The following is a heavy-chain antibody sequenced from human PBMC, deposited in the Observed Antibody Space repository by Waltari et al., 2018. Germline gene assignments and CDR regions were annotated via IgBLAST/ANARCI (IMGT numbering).Heavy chain of an antibody. CDR1: GFTFSSYG. CDR2: IWYDGSNK. D-gene: IGHD5-12*01. J-gene: IGHJ3*02. Sequence: QVQLVESGGGVVQPGRSLRLSCAASGFTFSSYGMHWVRQAPGKGLEWVAVIWYDGSNKDYADSVKGRFNISRDNSKNTLYLQMNSLRAEDTAVYYCARGDGYNWAAFDIWGQGTMVTVSS. CDR3: ARGDGYNWAAFDI. V-gene: IGHV3-33*01.